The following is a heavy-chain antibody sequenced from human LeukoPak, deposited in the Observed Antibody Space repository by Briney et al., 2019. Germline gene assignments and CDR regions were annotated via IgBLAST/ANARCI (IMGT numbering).Heavy chain of an antibody. CDR3: ARQSSGWYSIEY. V-gene: IGHV4-59*08. J-gene: IGHJ4*02. D-gene: IGHD6-19*01. CDR2: IYYSGST. CDR1: GGSISTYY. Sequence: PSETLSLTCTVSGGSISTYYWSWIRQPPGKGLEWIGYIYYSGSTNYSPSLKSRVTISVDTSKNQFSLKLSSVTAADTAVYYCARQSSGWYSIEYWGQGTLVTVSS.